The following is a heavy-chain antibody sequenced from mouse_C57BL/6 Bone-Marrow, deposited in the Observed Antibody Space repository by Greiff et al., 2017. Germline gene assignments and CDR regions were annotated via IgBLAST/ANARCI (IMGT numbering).Heavy chain of an antibody. D-gene: IGHD2-4*01. CDR3: ALDYPWCAY. CDR2: IDPANGNT. J-gene: IGHJ3*01. Sequence: VQLQQSVAELVRPGASVKLFCTASGFNINNTYMHWVKQRPEQGLEWIGRIDPANGNTKYAPKFQGKATITADTSSNTAYLQLSSLTSEDTAIYFCALDYPWCAYWGQGTLVTVSA. CDR1: GFNINNTY. V-gene: IGHV14-3*01.